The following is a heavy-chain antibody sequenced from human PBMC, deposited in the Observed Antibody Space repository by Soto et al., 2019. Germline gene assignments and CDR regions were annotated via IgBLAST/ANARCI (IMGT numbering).Heavy chain of an antibody. D-gene: IGHD2-2*01. CDR3: ARTYCSSTSCYPRPYYFDY. CDR2: INAGNGNT. V-gene: IGHV1-3*01. J-gene: IGHJ4*02. Sequence: ASVKVSCKASGYTFTSYAMHLVRQAPGQRLEWMGWINAGNGNTKYSQKFQGRVTITRDTSASTAYMELSSLRSEDTAVYYCARTYCSSTSCYPRPYYFDYWGQGTLVTVSS. CDR1: GYTFTSYA.